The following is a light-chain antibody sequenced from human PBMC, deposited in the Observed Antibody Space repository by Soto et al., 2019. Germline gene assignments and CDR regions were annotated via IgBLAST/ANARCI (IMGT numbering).Light chain of an antibody. CDR1: SSDVGTYKY. Sequence: QSVLTQPASVSGSPGQSITISCTGTSSDVGTYKYVSWYQQHPGKAPKLMIYDVSNRPSGVSNRFSGSKSGNTASLTISGLQAEDEADYYCTSYTTSSTLVFGTGPKVTVL. CDR2: DVS. J-gene: IGLJ1*01. CDR3: TSYTTSSTLV. V-gene: IGLV2-14*03.